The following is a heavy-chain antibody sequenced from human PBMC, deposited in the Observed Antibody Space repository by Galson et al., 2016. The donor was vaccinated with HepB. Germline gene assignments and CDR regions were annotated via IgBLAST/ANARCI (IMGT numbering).Heavy chain of an antibody. V-gene: IGHV2-5*02. J-gene: IGHJ4*02. CDR3: AHISLGLRAVWSYYFDY. CDR2: IFWDDDK. CDR1: GFSLNTSGVG. D-gene: IGHD2-2*01. Sequence: PALVKPTQTLTLTCTFSGFSLNTSGVGVGWIRQPPGKALEWLALIFWDDDKRYSPSLKRRLTLTKDTSRNQVVLTMTNMDPVDTATYYCAHISLGLRAVWSYYFDYWGQGTLVTVSS.